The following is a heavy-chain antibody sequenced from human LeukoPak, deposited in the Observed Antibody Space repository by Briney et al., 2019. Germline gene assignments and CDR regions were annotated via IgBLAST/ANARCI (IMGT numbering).Heavy chain of an antibody. CDR3: AKDLDSLGAFDI. CDR1: GFTFSSYA. J-gene: IGHJ3*02. V-gene: IGHV3-23*01. Sequence: GGSLRLSCAASGFTFSSYAMSWVRQAPGKGLEWVSAISGSGGSTYYADSVKGRSTISRDNSKNTLYLQMNSLRAEDTAVYYCAKDLDSLGAFDIWGQGTMVTVSS. CDR2: ISGSGGST. D-gene: IGHD3-22*01.